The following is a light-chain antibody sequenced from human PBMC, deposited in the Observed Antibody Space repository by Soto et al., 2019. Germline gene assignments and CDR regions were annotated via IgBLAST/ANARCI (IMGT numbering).Light chain of an antibody. Sequence: DIQMTQSPSSLSASVGDTVTITCQASQDINKFLNWYQQKPGKAPKLLIYDASNLQAGVPSRFSGSGSGTDFTLTISSLQPEDFATYYCQHSHSTPWTFGQGTKVDIK. V-gene: IGKV1-39*01. J-gene: IGKJ1*01. CDR2: DAS. CDR1: QDINKF. CDR3: QHSHSTPWT.